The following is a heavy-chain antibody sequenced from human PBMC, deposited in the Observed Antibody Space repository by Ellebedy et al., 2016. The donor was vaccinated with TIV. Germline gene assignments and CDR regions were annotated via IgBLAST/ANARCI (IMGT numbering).Heavy chain of an antibody. CDR1: GGSIRSSY. CDR2: VHATGDA. Sequence: MPSETLSLTCTVSGGSIRSSYWSWIRQPAGKGLEWIGRVHATGDANYNPSLKSRVTMSTDTSKNQFSLRLGSVTAADTAVYYCARQEWLIFDYWGQGILVTVSS. CDR3: ARQEWLIFDY. D-gene: IGHD6-19*01. V-gene: IGHV4-4*07. J-gene: IGHJ4*02.